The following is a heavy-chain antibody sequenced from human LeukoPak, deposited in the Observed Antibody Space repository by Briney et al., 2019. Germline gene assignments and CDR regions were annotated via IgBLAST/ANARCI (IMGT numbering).Heavy chain of an antibody. CDR1: GGSISSYY. Sequence: PSETLSLTCTVSGGSISSYYWSWIRQPAGKGLEWIGRIYTSGSTNYNPSLKSRVTMSVDTSKNQFSLKLSSVTAADTAVYYCARERREQLLPPYTRSLTYFDYWGQGTLVTVSS. D-gene: IGHD2-15*01. CDR2: IYTSGST. V-gene: IGHV4-4*07. J-gene: IGHJ4*02. CDR3: ARERREQLLPPYTRSLTYFDY.